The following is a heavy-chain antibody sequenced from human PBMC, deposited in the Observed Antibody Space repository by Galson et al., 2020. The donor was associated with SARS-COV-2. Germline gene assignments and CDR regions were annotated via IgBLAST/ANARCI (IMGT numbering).Heavy chain of an antibody. CDR3: AGRVAGAGSLHS. CDR1: GDSVSSNSAA. CDR2: TYYRSQWST. Sequence: SQTLSLTCAISGDSVSSNSAAWNWIRQSPSRGLEWLGRTYYRSQWSTDYAVSVKSRITINPDTSKNQFSLQLNSVTPEDTAIYYCAGRVAGAGSLHSWGQGTMVTGSS. V-gene: IGHV6-1*01. J-gene: IGHJ3*02. D-gene: IGHD6-13*01.